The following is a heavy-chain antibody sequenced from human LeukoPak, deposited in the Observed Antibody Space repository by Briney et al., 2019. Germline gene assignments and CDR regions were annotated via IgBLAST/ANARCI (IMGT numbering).Heavy chain of an antibody. CDR1: GGSISSSSYY. CDR2: IYHSGST. CDR3: AREGYYYDSSGYYLLDY. D-gene: IGHD3-22*01. V-gene: IGHV4-39*07. J-gene: IGHJ4*02. Sequence: SETLSLTCTVSGGSISSSSYYWGWIRQPPGKGLEWIGSIYHSGSTNYNPSLKSRVTISVDTSKNQFSLKLSSVTAADTAVYYCAREGYYYDSSGYYLLDYWGQGTLVTVSS.